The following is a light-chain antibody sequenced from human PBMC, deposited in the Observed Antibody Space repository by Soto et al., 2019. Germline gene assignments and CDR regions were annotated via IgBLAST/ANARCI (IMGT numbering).Light chain of an antibody. Sequence: DIQMTQSPSSLSASVGDRVTITCRASQSISSYLNWYQQKPGTAPKVLIYHASNLQSGVPSRFSGSGSGTEFTLTISSLQPDDFAVYFCQQYGSSPQTFGQGTKVDIK. CDR2: HAS. CDR3: QQYGSSPQT. CDR1: QSISSY. V-gene: IGKV1-39*01. J-gene: IGKJ1*01.